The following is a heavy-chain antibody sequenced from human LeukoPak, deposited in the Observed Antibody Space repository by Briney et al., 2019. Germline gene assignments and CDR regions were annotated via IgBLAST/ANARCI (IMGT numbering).Heavy chain of an antibody. V-gene: IGHV4-59*01. CDR3: ARILECSGGSCYSGYYYYYMDV. Sequence: SETLSLTCTVSGGSISSYYWSWIRQPPGKGLEWIGYIYYSGSTNYNSSLKSRVTISVDTSKNQFSLKLSSVTAADTAVYYCARILECSGGSCYSGYYYYYMDVWGKGTTVTVSS. J-gene: IGHJ6*03. CDR2: IYYSGST. CDR1: GGSISSYY. D-gene: IGHD2-15*01.